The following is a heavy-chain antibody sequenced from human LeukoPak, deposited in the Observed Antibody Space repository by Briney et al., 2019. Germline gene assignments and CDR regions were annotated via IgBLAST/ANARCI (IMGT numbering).Heavy chain of an antibody. D-gene: IGHD1-26*01. CDR3: AKDPVGANLVYDY. Sequence: GGSLRLSCAASGFTFSSYAMSWVRQAPGKGLEWVSAISGSGGSTYYADSVKGRFTISRDNSKNTLSLQMNSLRAEDTAVYYCAKDPVGANLVYDYWGQGTLVTVSS. J-gene: IGHJ4*02. CDR2: ISGSGGST. V-gene: IGHV3-23*01. CDR1: GFTFSSYA.